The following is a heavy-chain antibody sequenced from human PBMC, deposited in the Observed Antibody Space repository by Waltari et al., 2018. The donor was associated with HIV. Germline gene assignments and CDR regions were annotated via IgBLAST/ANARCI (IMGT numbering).Heavy chain of an antibody. Sequence: QVQLVQSGAEVKKPGSSVKVSCKASGGTFSSYAISWVRQAPGQGLEWMGRIIPILGIANYAQKFQGRVTITADKSTSTAYMELSSLRSEDTAVYYCARGYCSSTSCYEFDYWGQGTLVTVSS. V-gene: IGHV1-69*04. D-gene: IGHD2-2*01. CDR1: GGTFSSYA. CDR3: ARGYCSSTSCYEFDY. J-gene: IGHJ4*02. CDR2: IIPILGIA.